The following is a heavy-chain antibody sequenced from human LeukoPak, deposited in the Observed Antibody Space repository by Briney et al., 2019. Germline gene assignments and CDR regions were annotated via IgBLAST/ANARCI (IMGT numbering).Heavy chain of an antibody. CDR1: GFNFANHA. J-gene: IGHJ4*02. Sequence: GGSLRLSCAASGFNFANHAMSWVRQTPGKGLEWVSAISGGGDITYYADSVTGRFTISRDDSKDTLFLQMHSLRPGDAAVYYCVREDTPATANYWGQGTLVTISS. D-gene: IGHD2-21*02. V-gene: IGHV3-23*01. CDR2: ISGGGDIT. CDR3: VREDTPATANY.